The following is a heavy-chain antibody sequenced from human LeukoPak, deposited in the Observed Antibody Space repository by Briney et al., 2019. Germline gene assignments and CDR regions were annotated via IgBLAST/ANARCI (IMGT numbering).Heavy chain of an antibody. CDR2: IYYSGST. J-gene: IGHJ4*02. Sequence: SETLSLTCTASGATISSGRYYWSWIRHLPGQGLEWIAYIYYSGSTYYNPSLRSRVTISIDTSNNQFSLNLISATAADTAVYYCARHRVGDSSGYNYPFDYWGQGTLVTVSS. CDR3: ARHRVGDSSGYNYPFDY. CDR1: GATISSGRYY. V-gene: IGHV4-31*03. D-gene: IGHD3-22*01.